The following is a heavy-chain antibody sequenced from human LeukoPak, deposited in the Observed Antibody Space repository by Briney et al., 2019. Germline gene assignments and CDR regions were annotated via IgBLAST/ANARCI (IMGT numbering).Heavy chain of an antibody. Sequence: TSSETLSLTCAVYGGSFSGYYWSWIRQPPGKGLEWIGEINHSGSTNYNPSLKSRVTISVDTSKNQFSLKLSSATAADTAVYYCARDGIAARPYGMDVWGQGTTVTVSS. V-gene: IGHV4-34*01. D-gene: IGHD6-6*01. J-gene: IGHJ6*02. CDR1: GGSFSGYY. CDR3: ARDGIAARPYGMDV. CDR2: INHSGST.